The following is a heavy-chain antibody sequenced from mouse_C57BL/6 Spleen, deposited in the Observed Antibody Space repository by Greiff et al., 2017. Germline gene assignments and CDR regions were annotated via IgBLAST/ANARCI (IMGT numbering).Heavy chain of an antibody. CDR2: IHPNSGST. D-gene: IGHD3-3*01. Sequence: QVQLQQSGAELVKPGASVKLSCKASGYTFTSYWMHWVKQRPGQGLEWIGMIHPNSGSTNYNEKFKSKATLTVDKSSSTAYMQLSRLTSEDSAVYYCARGGRGRGYFDYWGQGTTLTVSA. CDR3: ARGGRGRGYFDY. V-gene: IGHV1-64*01. J-gene: IGHJ2*01. CDR1: GYTFTSYW.